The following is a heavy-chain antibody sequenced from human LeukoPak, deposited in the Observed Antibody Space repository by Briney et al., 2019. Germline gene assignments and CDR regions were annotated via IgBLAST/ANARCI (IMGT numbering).Heavy chain of an antibody. Sequence: ASVKVSCKASGYTFTSYYMHWVRQAPGQGLEWMGIINPSGGSTSYAQKFQGRVTTTRDTSTSTVYMELSSLRSEDTAVYYCARVGSYDYPPESAFDIWGQGTMVTVSS. V-gene: IGHV1-46*01. J-gene: IGHJ3*02. CDR1: GYTFTSYY. D-gene: IGHD3-16*01. CDR2: INPSGGST. CDR3: ARVGSYDYPPESAFDI.